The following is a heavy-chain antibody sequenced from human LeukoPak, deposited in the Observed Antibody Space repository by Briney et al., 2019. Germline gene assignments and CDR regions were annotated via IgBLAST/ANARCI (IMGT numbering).Heavy chain of an antibody. Sequence: GGSLRLSCAASGFTFSSYGMHWVRQAPGKGLEWVAVISYDGSNKYYADSVKGRFTISRDNSKNTLYLQMNSLRAEDTAVYYCAREGTVTTEFRYSVYYYYGMDVWGQGTTVTVSS. J-gene: IGHJ6*02. CDR1: GFTFSSYG. D-gene: IGHD4-17*01. CDR3: AREGTVTTEFRYSVYYYYGMDV. V-gene: IGHV3-30*03. CDR2: ISYDGSNK.